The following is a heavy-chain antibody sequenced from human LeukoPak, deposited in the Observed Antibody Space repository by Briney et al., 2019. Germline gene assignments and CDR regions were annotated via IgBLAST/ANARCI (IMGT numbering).Heavy chain of an antibody. J-gene: IGHJ5*02. CDR2: INHSGST. D-gene: IGHD3-3*01. CDR3: ARALPAYYDFWSGYLNWFDP. CDR1: GGSFSGYY. V-gene: IGHV4-34*01. Sequence: SETLSLTCAVYGGSFSGYYWSWIRQPPGKGLEWIGEINHSGSTNYNPSLKSRVTISVDTSKNQFSLKLSSVTAADTAVYYCARALPAYYDFWSGYLNWFDPWGQGTLVTVSS.